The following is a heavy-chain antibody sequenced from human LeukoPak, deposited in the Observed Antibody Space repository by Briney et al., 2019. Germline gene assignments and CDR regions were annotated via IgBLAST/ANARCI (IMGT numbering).Heavy chain of an antibody. V-gene: IGHV3-30*02. CDR3: ARSSITMVRGVIKSTTSWYHYYNMDV. J-gene: IGHJ6*03. CDR2: IRYDGGNT. CDR1: GFIFSNYA. Sequence: GGSLRLSCAASGFIFSNYAMQWVRQAPGMGLEWVAFIRYDGGNTYYADSVKGRFTISRDNSKNTMYLQMNSLRAEDTAVYYCARSSITMVRGVIKSTTSWYHYYNMDVWGKGTTVTVSS. D-gene: IGHD3-10*01.